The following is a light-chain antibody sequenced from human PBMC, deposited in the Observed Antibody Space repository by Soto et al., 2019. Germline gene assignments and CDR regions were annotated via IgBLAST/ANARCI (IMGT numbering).Light chain of an antibody. CDR1: QTISSW. CDR2: KAS. V-gene: IGKV1-5*03. Sequence: DIQMTQSTSTLSGSVGDRVTITCRASQTISSWLAWYQQKPGKAPKLLIYKASTLKSVVPSRFSGSGSGTEFTLTISSLQPDDFATYYCQRYNSYSEAFGQGTKVELK. J-gene: IGKJ1*01. CDR3: QRYNSYSEA.